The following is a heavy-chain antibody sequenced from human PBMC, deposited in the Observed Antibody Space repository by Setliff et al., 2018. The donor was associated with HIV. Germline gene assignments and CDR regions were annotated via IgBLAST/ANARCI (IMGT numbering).Heavy chain of an antibody. CDR3: ATEGAGGSYQRASALDV. V-gene: IGHV1-69*05. Sequence: GASVKVSCKSSAGSFSIFAINWVRQAPGQGLEWMGGMMTIFSTTNYARKLQGRVTITTDESTGTAYMELSNLRSEDTAVYYCATEGAGGSYQRASALDVWGQGTMVTVSS. CDR1: AGSFSIFA. CDR2: MMTIFSTT. J-gene: IGHJ3*01. D-gene: IGHD1-26*01.